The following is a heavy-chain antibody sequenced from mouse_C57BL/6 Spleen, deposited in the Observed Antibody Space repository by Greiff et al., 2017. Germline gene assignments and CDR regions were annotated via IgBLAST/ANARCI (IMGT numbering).Heavy chain of an antibody. CDR3: ARCVYGNPFAY. V-gene: IGHV14-2*01. Sequence: VQLQQSGAELVRPGASVKLSCTASGFTFTDYYINWVKQRTEQGLEWIGRIYPGDGETNYNPKFKGKATITADTSSSTAYLQLSSLTSEDTAVYYCARCVYGNPFAYWGQGTLVTVSA. D-gene: IGHD2-1*01. CDR1: GFTFTDYY. CDR2: IYPGDGET. J-gene: IGHJ3*01.